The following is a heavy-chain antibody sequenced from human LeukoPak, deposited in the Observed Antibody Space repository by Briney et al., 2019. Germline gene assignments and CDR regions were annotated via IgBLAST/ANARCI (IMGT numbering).Heavy chain of an antibody. J-gene: IGHJ4*02. Sequence: SVKVSCKASGGTFSSYAISWVRQAPGQGLEWMGGIIPIFGTANYAQKFQGRVTITTDESTSTAYMELSSLRSEDTAVYYCARRDYYDSSGYYWSYWGQGTLVTVSS. CDR3: ARRDYYDSSGYYWSY. CDR1: GGTFSSYA. V-gene: IGHV1-69*05. CDR2: IIPIFGTA. D-gene: IGHD3-22*01.